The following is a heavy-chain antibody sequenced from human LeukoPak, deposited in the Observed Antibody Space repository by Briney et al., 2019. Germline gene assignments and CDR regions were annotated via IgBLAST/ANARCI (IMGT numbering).Heavy chain of an antibody. V-gene: IGHV4-31*03. CDR2: IYYSGST. CDR1: GGSISSGGYY. J-gene: IGHJ2*01. CDR3: ARDSTRYFDL. Sequence: PSQTLSLTCTVSGGSISSGGYYWSWIRQHPGKGLEWIGYIYYSGSTYYNPSLKSRVTISVDTPKNQFSLKLSSVTAADTAVYYCARDSTRYFDLWGRGTLVTVSS.